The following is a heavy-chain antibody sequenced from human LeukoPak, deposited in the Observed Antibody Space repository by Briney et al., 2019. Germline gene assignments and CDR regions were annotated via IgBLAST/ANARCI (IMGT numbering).Heavy chain of an antibody. Sequence: SETLSLTCAVSGYSISSGCYWGWIRQPPGKGLELIGSIYHSGSTYYNPSLNSRATMSVDTSKNQFSLKLSSVTAADTAVYYCARAARAAKVRSRGYSYGYLAYWGQGTLVTVSS. CDR1: GYSISSGCY. J-gene: IGHJ4*02. CDR3: ARAARAAKVRSRGYSYGYLAY. D-gene: IGHD5-18*01. CDR2: IYHSGST. V-gene: IGHV4-38-2*01.